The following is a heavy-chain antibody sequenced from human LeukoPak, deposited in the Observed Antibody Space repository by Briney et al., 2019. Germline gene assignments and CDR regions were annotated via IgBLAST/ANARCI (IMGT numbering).Heavy chain of an antibody. CDR3: ARAQEGCSRASCYLEP. J-gene: IGHJ5*02. V-gene: IGHV4-4*02. CDR2: MHHSGRT. CDR1: GASISSTSW. D-gene: IGHD2-2*01. Sequence: PSETLSLTCAISGASISSTSWWIWVRQPPGKGLEWIGEMHHSGRTNYNPSLKSRITISVDKSKNQVFLRLNSVAAADTALYYCARAQEGCSRASCYLEPWGQGTLVTVSS.